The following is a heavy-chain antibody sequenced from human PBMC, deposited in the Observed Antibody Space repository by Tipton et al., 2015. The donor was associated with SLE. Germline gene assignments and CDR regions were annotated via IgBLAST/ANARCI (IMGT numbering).Heavy chain of an antibody. CDR3: AKGTSGLRFDY. J-gene: IGHJ4*02. CDR1: GFTFSSFA. D-gene: IGHD2-21*01. Sequence: SLRLSCVGSGFTFSSFAMSWVRQAPGKGPEWVSLIGGGAGSTYYADSVKGRSTISRDNSKNTLYLQMSSLRAEDTARYYCAKGTSGLRFDYWGQGNLVTVSS. CDR2: IGGGAGST. V-gene: IGHV3-23*01.